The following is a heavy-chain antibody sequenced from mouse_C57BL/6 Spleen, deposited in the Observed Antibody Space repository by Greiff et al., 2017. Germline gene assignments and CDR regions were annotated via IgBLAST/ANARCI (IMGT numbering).Heavy chain of an antibody. V-gene: IGHV1-53*01. J-gene: IGHJ4*01. Sequence: LQQPGTELVKPGASVKLSCKASGYTFTSYWMHWVKQRPGQGLEWIGNINPSNGGTNYNEKFKSKATLTVDKSSSTAYMQLSSLTSEDSAVYYCARSDYDYDSPYAMDYWGQGTSVTVSS. CDR2: INPSNGGT. CDR3: ARSDYDYDSPYAMDY. CDR1: GYTFTSYW. D-gene: IGHD2-4*01.